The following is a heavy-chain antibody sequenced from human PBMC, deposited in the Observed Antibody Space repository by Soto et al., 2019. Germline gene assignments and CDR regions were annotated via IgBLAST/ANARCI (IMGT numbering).Heavy chain of an antibody. Sequence: PGGSLRLSCAASGFTFSTYAMAWVRQAPGKGLEWVSGVSASGLNTDYADPVKGRFSISRDNSKNTLSLQMNSLRAEDTAVYYCAKMGIQLWLLDYWGQGTLVTV. CDR2: VSASGLNT. CDR3: AKMGIQLWLLDY. J-gene: IGHJ4*02. CDR1: GFTFSTYA. V-gene: IGHV3-23*01. D-gene: IGHD5-18*01.